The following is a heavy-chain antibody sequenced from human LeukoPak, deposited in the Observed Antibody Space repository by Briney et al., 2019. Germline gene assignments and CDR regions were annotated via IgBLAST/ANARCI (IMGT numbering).Heavy chain of an antibody. CDR2: ISSSSSYI. D-gene: IGHD2/OR15-2a*01. Sequence: PGGSLRLSCAASGFTFSSYSMNWVRQAPGKGLEWVSSISSSSSYIYYADAVKGRFTISRDNAKNSLYLQMNRLRAEDTAVYYCARGIWPGDYWGQGTLVTVSS. J-gene: IGHJ4*02. V-gene: IGHV3-21*01. CDR3: ARGIWPGDY. CDR1: GFTFSSYS.